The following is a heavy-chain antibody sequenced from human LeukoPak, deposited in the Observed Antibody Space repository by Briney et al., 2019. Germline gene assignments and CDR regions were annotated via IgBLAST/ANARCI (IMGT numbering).Heavy chain of an antibody. J-gene: IGHJ4*02. V-gene: IGHV3-23*01. CDR2: ISGSGGST. CDR1: GFTFSSYA. CDR3: TTDRYVTIFGVVPDYFDY. Sequence: GGSLRLSCAASGFTFSSYAMSWVRQAPGKGLEWVSAISGSGGSTYYADSVKGRFTISRDDSKNTLYLQMNSLITEDTAVYYCTTDRYVTIFGVVPDYFDYWGQGTLVTVSS. D-gene: IGHD3-3*01.